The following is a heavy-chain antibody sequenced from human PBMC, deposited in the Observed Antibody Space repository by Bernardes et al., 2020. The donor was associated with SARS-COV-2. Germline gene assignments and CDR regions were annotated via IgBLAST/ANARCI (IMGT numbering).Heavy chain of an antibody. V-gene: IGHV1-8*01. Sequence: ASVKVSCKASGYTFTSYDINWVRQATGQGLEWMGWMNPNSGNTGYAQKFQGRVTMTRNTSISKAYMELSSLRSEDTAVYYCARRGSGWRLYYFDYWGQGTLVTVSS. D-gene: IGHD6-19*01. J-gene: IGHJ4*02. CDR3: ARRGSGWRLYYFDY. CDR1: GYTFTSYD. CDR2: MNPNSGNT.